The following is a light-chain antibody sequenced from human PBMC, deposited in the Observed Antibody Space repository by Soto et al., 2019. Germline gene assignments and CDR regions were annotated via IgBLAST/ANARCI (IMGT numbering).Light chain of an antibody. CDR1: QSVSSSV. CDR3: QQYGSSPGT. V-gene: IGKV3-20*01. Sequence: IELPHSPCTLSLYPKERATLSCRASQSVSSSVLAWYQQKPGQAPRLLICGASSRATGIPDRFSGSGSGTDFTLTISRLEPEDFAVYYCQQYGSSPGTFGQGTRLEIK. J-gene: IGKJ5*01. CDR2: GAS.